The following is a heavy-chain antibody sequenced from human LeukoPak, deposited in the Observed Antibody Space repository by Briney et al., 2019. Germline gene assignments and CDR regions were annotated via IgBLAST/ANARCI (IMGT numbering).Heavy chain of an antibody. J-gene: IGHJ4*02. CDR2: IRYDGSNK. D-gene: IGHD3-10*01. Sequence: GGSLRLSCAASGFSFSSYGMHWVRQAPGKGLEWVAFIRYDGSNKYYADSVQGRFTISRDNSKSTLYLQMNSLRAEDTAVYSCAKDRFGSGTYAPYFNYWGQGTLVTVSS. CDR3: AKDRFGSGTYAPYFNY. CDR1: GFSFSSYG. V-gene: IGHV3-30*02.